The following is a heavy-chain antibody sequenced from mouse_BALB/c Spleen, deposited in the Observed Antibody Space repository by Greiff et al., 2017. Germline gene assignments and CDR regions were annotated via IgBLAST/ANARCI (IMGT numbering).Heavy chain of an antibody. V-gene: IGHV5-12-2*01. CDR2: ISNGGGST. Sequence: EVQRVESGGGLVQPGGSLKLSCAASGFTFSSYTMSWVRQTPEKRLEWVAYISNGGGSTYYPDTVKGRFTISRDNAKNTLYLQMSSLKSEDTAMYYCARQGRLSPFAYWGQGTLVTVSA. J-gene: IGHJ3*01. CDR1: GFTFSSYT. CDR3: ARQGRLSPFAY. D-gene: IGHD2-4*01.